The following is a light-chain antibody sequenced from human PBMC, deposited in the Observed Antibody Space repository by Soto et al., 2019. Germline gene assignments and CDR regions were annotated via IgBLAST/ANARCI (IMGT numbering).Light chain of an antibody. Sequence: DIQMTQSPSSLSASVGDRVTITCRASQNIGVYLNWYQKKPGKAPKLLIHAASSLHSGVPSTFSGSGSGTDFALTTSSLQPEDFATYYGPQTDDNTWTVAQVTNVDIX. V-gene: IGKV1-39*01. CDR2: AAS. J-gene: IGKJ1*01. CDR3: PQTDDNTWT. CDR1: QNIGVY.